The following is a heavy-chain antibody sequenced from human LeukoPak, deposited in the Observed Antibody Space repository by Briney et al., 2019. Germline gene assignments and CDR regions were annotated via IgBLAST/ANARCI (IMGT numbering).Heavy chain of an antibody. Sequence: GGSLRLSCAASGFSFSVYWMHWVRQAPGKGPVWVSRIKTDGSITDYADFVKGRFTISRDNAKNTLYLQMNSLRAEDTAVYYCAKNGGAWIQLWCLDYWGQGTLVTVSS. CDR1: GFSFSVYW. D-gene: IGHD5-18*01. V-gene: IGHV3-74*01. CDR2: IKTDGSIT. CDR3: AKNGGAWIQLWCLDY. J-gene: IGHJ4*02.